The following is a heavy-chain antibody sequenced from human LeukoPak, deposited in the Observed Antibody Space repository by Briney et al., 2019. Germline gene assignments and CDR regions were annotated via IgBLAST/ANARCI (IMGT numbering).Heavy chain of an antibody. CDR2: MNPNSGNT. D-gene: IGHD1-26*01. J-gene: IGHJ6*03. V-gene: IGHV1-8*03. CDR1: GYTFTSYD. Sequence: ASVKVSCKASGYTFTSYDINWVRQATGQGLEWMGWMNPNSGNTGYAQKFQGRVTITRNTSISTAYMELSSLRSEDTAVYYCARGMVGATLRADFYYYYYYIDVWGKGTTVTVSS. CDR3: ARGMVGATLRADFYYYYYYIDV.